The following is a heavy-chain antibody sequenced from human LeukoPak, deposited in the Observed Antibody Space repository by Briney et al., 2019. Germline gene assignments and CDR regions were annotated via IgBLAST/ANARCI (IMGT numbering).Heavy chain of an antibody. J-gene: IGHJ4*02. V-gene: IGHV4-59*01. CDR1: GGSITSYH. D-gene: IGHD1-26*01. CDR3: ARGGSGTYYHY. Sequence: SETLSLTCTVSGGSITSYHYSWIRQPPGKGLERIEYIYYRGSTNYNPSLKSRVTISVDTSKNQFSLKLSSVTAADTAVYYCARGGSGTYYHYWGQGTLVTVSS. CDR2: IYYRGST.